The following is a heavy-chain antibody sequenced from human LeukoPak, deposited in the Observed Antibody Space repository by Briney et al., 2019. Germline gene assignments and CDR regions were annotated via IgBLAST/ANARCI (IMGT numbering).Heavy chain of an antibody. CDR2: ISSSSSYI. V-gene: IGHV3-21*01. J-gene: IGHJ4*02. D-gene: IGHD4-17*01. CDR1: GFTISSNY. CDR3: ARGLSDYGDGTFDY. Sequence: GGSLRLSCAASGFTISSNYMSWVRQAPGKGLEWVSSISSSSSYIYYADSVKGRFTISRDNAKISLYLQMNSLRAEDTAVYYCARGLSDYGDGTFDYWGQGTLVTVSS.